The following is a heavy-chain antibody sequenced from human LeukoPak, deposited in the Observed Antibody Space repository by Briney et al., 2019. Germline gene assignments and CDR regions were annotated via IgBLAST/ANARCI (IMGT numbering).Heavy chain of an antibody. V-gene: IGHV1-2*06. J-gene: IGHJ4*02. Sequence: GASVKVSCKASGYTFTGYYMHWVRQAPRQGLEWMGRINPNSGGTNYAQKFQGRVTMTRDTSISTAYMELSRLRSDDTAVYYCAREGYCSGGSCYSGAGVTYGDIDYWGQGTLVTVSS. CDR1: GYTFTGYY. D-gene: IGHD2-15*01. CDR3: AREGYCSGGSCYSGAGVTYGDIDY. CDR2: INPNSGGT.